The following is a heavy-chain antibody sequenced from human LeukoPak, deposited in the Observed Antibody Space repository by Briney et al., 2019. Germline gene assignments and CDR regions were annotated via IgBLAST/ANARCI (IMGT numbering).Heavy chain of an antibody. CDR2: ISGSGGST. CDR3: ANTNSGWYYFDY. Sequence: PGGSLRLSCAASGFTFSSYAMSWVRQAPGKGLEWVSAISGSGGSTYYADSVKGRLTISRDNSKNTLYLQMNSLRAEDTAVYYCANTNSGWYYFDYWGQGTLVTVSS. CDR1: GFTFSSYA. J-gene: IGHJ4*02. V-gene: IGHV3-23*01. D-gene: IGHD6-19*01.